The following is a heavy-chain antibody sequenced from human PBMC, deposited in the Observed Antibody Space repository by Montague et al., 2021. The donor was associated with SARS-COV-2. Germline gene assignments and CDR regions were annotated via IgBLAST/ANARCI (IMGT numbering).Heavy chain of an antibody. CDR3: AKEVPRWYFDL. CDR1: GFSFSPYA. Sequence: SLRLSCAASGFSFSPYAMHWVRQAPGRGLESVSAIGDRGINTYYADSVKGRFTISRDDSKKTLYLQMDSLKAEDMAIYYCAKEVPRWYFDLWGRGTPVTVSS. V-gene: IGHV3-64*02. J-gene: IGHJ2*01. CDR2: IGDRGINT.